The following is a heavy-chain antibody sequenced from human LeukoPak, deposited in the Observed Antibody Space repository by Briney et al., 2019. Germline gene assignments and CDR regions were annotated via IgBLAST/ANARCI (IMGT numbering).Heavy chain of an antibody. CDR2: IIPIFGTA. CDR1: GGTFSSYA. V-gene: IGHV1-69*13. CDR3: AREGYDILTGYHYGQNWFDP. D-gene: IGHD3-9*01. Sequence: SVKVSCKASGGTFSSYAISWVRQAPGQGLEWMGGIIPIFGTANYAQKFQGRVTITADESTSTAYMELSSLGSEDTAVYYCAREGYDILTGYHYGQNWFDPWGQGTLVTVSS. J-gene: IGHJ5*02.